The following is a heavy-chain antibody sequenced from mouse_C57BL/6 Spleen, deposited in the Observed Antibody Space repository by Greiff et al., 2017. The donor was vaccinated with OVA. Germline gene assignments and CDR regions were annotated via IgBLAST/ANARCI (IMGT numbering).Heavy chain of an antibody. Sequence: QVQLQQSGAELVRPGTSVKVSCKASGYAFTNYLIEWVKQRPGQGLEWIGRIDPEDGDTEYAPKFQGKATMTADTSSNTAYLQLSSLNSEDTSVYYCTASTTVEDYWGQGTTLTVSS. J-gene: IGHJ2*01. CDR1: GYAFTNYL. V-gene: IGHV1-54*02. CDR2: IDPEDGDT. CDR3: TASTTVEDY. D-gene: IGHD1-1*01.